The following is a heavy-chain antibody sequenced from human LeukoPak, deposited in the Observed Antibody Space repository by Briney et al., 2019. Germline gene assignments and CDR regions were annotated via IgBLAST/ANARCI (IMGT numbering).Heavy chain of an antibody. CDR2: ISYDGSNK. D-gene: IGHD3-3*01. CDR3: ARGEIFGVVICCAGFDY. CDR1: GFTFSSYA. V-gene: IGHV3-30-3*01. J-gene: IGHJ4*02. Sequence: LPGRSLRLSCAASGFTFSSYAMHWVRQAPGKGLEWVAVISYDGSNKYYADSVKGRFTISRDNSKNTLYLQMNSLRAEDTAVYYCARGEIFGVVICCAGFDYWGQGTLVTVSS.